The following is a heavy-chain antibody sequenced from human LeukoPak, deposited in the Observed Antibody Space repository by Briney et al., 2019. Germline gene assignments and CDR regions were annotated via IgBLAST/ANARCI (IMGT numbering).Heavy chain of an antibody. D-gene: IGHD6-19*01. Sequence: PGGSLRLSCAASGFTFSSYWMSWVRQAPGKGLEWVANIKQDGSEKYYVDSVKGRFTISRDNAKNSLYLQMNSLRAEDTAVYYCARDWPVAGRPSPLFDYWGQGTLVTVSS. J-gene: IGHJ4*02. CDR2: IKQDGSEK. CDR1: GFTFSSYW. CDR3: ARDWPVAGRPSPLFDY. V-gene: IGHV3-7*01.